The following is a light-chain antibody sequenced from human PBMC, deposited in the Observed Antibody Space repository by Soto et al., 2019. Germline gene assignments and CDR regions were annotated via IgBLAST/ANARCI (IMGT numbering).Light chain of an antibody. CDR3: QQYNSWPPIT. J-gene: IGKJ5*01. V-gene: IGKV3-15*01. CDR1: ESVSRN. CDR2: DAS. Sequence: SVLTQSPATCSVPPEERDTIPFRASESVSRNLAWYQQKPGQAPRLRIYDASTRATGIPDRFSGGGSGTEFTLTISSLQSEDFVVYYCQQYNSWPPITFGQGTRLEIK.